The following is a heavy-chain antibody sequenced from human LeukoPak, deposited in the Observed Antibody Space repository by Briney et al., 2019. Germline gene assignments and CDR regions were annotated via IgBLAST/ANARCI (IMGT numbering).Heavy chain of an antibody. CDR2: INHSGST. CDR3: ARDIVVVPAATHYYYYYGMDV. Sequence: PSETLSLTCAVYGGSFSGYYWSWIRQPPGKGLEWIGEINHSGSTNYNPSLKSRVTISVDTSKNQFSLKLSSVTAADTAVYYCARDIVVVPAATHYYYYYGMDVWGQGTTVTVSS. J-gene: IGHJ6*02. V-gene: IGHV4-34*01. D-gene: IGHD2-2*01. CDR1: GGSFSGYY.